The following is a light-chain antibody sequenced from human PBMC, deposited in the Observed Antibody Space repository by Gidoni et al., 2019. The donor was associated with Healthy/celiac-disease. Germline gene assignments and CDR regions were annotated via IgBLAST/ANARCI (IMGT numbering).Light chain of an antibody. CDR1: QSVSSSY. V-gene: IGKV3-20*01. J-gene: IGKJ4*01. Sequence: VLTKSPGTLPLSPGERATLSFRASQSVSSSYLAWYQQKPGQAPRLLIYGASSRATGIPDRFSGSGSGTDFTLTISRLEPEDFAVYYCQQYGSSPLTFXGXTKVEIK. CDR3: QQYGSSPLT. CDR2: GAS.